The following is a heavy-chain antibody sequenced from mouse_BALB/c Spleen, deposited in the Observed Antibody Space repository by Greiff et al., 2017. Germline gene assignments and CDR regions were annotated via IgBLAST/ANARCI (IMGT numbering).Heavy chain of an antibody. CDR2: ISYSGST. J-gene: IGHJ3*01. Sequence: EVKLMESGPSLVKPSQTLSLTCSVTGDSITSGYWNWIRKFPGNKLEYMGYISYSGSTYYNPSLKSRISITRDTSKNQYYLQLNSVTTEDTATYYCARSFDSSGYSWFAYWGQGTLVTVSA. D-gene: IGHD3-2*01. CDR1: GDSITSGY. CDR3: ARSFDSSGYSWFAY. V-gene: IGHV3-8*02.